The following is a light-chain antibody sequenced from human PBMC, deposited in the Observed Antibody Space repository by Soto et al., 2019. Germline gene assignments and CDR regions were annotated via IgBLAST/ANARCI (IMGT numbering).Light chain of an antibody. CDR1: TSDVGIYNL. CDR3: SSYAGRRWV. CDR2: EVD. Sequence: QSVLTQPASVSGSPGQSITISCSGTTSDVGIYNLVSWYQQHPGKAPKLVIYEVDKRPSGVSNRFSGSRSGNTASLTISGLQSDDEADYYCSSYAGRRWVFGGGTKLTVL. V-gene: IGLV2-23*02. J-gene: IGLJ3*02.